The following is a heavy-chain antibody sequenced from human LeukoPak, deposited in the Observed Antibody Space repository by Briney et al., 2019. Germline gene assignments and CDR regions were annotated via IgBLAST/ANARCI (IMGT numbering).Heavy chain of an antibody. D-gene: IGHD5-24*01. Sequence: GGSLRLSCAASGFIFSSYGMHWVRQAPGKGLEWVTFIRFDGSNTYYSDSVKGRFTISRDNSKNTLYLQMNSLRAEDTAVYYCAKSGYNRFDYWGQGTLVTVSS. CDR1: GFIFSSYG. CDR3: AKSGYNRFDY. CDR2: IRFDGSNT. V-gene: IGHV3-30*02. J-gene: IGHJ4*02.